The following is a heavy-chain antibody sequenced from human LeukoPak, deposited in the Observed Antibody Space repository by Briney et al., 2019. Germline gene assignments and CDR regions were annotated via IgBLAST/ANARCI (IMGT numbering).Heavy chain of an antibody. CDR3: AHRKNYYDSSVFDN. Sequence: SGPTLVNPTQTLTLTCTFSGFSLNTRGVGVGWIRQPPGRALEWLALIYWDDDRRYSPSLKSRLTVTKDTSRNQVVLTMTDMDPVDTATYFCAHRKNYYDSSVFDNWGQGTLVTVSS. V-gene: IGHV2-5*02. D-gene: IGHD3-22*01. CDR2: IYWDDDR. J-gene: IGHJ4*02. CDR1: GFSLNTRGVG.